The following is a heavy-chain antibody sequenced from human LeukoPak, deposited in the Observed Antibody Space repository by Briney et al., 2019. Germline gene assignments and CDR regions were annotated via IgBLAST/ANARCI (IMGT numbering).Heavy chain of an antibody. V-gene: IGHV1-24*01. CDR3: ATNSGRRVDRRVNWFDP. CDR2: FDPEDGET. D-gene: IGHD3-10*01. Sequence: ASVKVSCKVSGYTLTELSMHWVRQAPGKGLEWMGGFDPEDGETIYAQKFQGRVTMTEDTSTDTAYMELSSLRSEDTAVYYCATNSGRRVDRRVNWFDPWGQGTLVTVSS. J-gene: IGHJ5*02. CDR1: GYTLTELS.